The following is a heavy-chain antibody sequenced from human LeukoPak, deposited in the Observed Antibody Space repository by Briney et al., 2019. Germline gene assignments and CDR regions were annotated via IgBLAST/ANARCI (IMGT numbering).Heavy chain of an antibody. CDR1: GYTFTSYY. Sequence: GASVKVSCKASGYTFTSYYMHWVRQAPGQGLEWMGWINTNTGNPTYAQGFTGRFVFSLDTSVSTAYLQISSLKAEDTAVYYCARDSQHPYYYDSSGYPIGYWGQGTLVTVSS. J-gene: IGHJ4*02. D-gene: IGHD3-22*01. V-gene: IGHV7-4-1*02. CDR3: ARDSQHPYYYDSSGYPIGY. CDR2: INTNTGNP.